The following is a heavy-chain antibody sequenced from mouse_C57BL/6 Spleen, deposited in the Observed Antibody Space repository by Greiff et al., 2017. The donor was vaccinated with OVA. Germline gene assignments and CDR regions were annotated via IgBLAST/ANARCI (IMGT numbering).Heavy chain of an antibody. CDR1: GYTFTSYW. V-gene: IGHV1-53*01. Sequence: QVQLKESGTELVKPGASVKLSCKASGYTFTSYWMHWVKQRPGQGLEWIGNINPSNGGTNYNEKFKSKATLTVDKSSSTAYMQLSSLTSEDSAVYYCARRLGDGYYPYAMDYWGQGTSVTVSS. J-gene: IGHJ4*01. CDR3: ARRLGDGYYPYAMDY. D-gene: IGHD2-3*01. CDR2: INPSNGGT.